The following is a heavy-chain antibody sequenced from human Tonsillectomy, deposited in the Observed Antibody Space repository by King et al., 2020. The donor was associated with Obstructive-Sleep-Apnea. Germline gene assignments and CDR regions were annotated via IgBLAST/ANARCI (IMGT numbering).Heavy chain of an antibody. CDR1: GFTFSSYS. CDR3: AKDGSHYYDSSGYPFYFDY. D-gene: IGHD3-22*01. V-gene: IGHV3-23*04. CDR2: LSGGGGST. Sequence: VQLVESGGGLVQPGGSLRLSCAASGFTFSSYSMSWVRQPPGKGLEWVSALSGGGGSTYYADSVEGRFTIYRDNSKNTLSLQMNSLRAEDTAVYYCAKDGSHYYDSSGYPFYFDYWGQGTLVTVSS. J-gene: IGHJ4*02.